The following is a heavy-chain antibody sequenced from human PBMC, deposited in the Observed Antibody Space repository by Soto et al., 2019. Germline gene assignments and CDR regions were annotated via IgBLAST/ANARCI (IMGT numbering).Heavy chain of an antibody. CDR3: VKDWSGNSCSCLDL. J-gene: IGHJ6*01. CDR2: ITESGGST. V-gene: IGHV3-23*01. CDR1: KFTFSRYA. D-gene: IGHD3-3*01. Sequence: EEQLLESGGGLVQPGGSLRLSCATSKFTFSRYAMTWVRQAPGHGLDWVSSITESGGSTYYAESVQGRVTISRDNSVNTVHLQMNALRAEDTDRYYCVKDWSGNSCSCLDLWRQGTTVTVSS.